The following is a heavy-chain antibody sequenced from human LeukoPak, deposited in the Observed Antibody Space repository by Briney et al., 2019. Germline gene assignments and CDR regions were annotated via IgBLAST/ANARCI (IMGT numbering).Heavy chain of an antibody. CDR1: GYTFTGYY. J-gene: IGHJ4*02. D-gene: IGHD6-13*01. CDR2: INPNSGDT. V-gene: IGHV1-2*02. Sequence: ASVKVSCKASGYTFTGYYMHWVRQAPGQGLEWMGWINPNSGDTNYAQKFQGRDTMTRDTSISTAYMELSRLRSDDTAVYYCARVARYSSSWYYFDYWGQGTLVTVSS. CDR3: ARVARYSSSWYYFDY.